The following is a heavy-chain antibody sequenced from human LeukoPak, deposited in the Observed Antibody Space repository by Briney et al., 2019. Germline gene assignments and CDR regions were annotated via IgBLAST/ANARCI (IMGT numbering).Heavy chain of an antibody. D-gene: IGHD1-26*01. V-gene: IGHV3-74*01. J-gene: IGHJ4*02. CDR1: GFIFSSNW. CDR2: INEDGSTT. CDR3: VRDLGGRSGH. Sequence: GGSLRLSCAASGFIFSSNWVHWVRQAPGKGLVWVSRINEDGSTTNHADSVKGRFTISRDNAKNTLYMQMNSLRAEDTAVYYCVRDLGGRSGHWGQGTLVTVSS.